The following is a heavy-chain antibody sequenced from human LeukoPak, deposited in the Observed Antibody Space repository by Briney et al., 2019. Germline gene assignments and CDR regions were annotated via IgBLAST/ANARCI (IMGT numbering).Heavy chain of an antibody. CDR1: GFTFGSHT. CDR2: ISSSSTYI. J-gene: IGHJ5*02. CDR3: ARSTKENWFDP. V-gene: IGHV3-21*01. Sequence: GGSLRLSCAASGFTFGSHTMLWVRQSPGKGLEWVSSISSSSTYIYYAESVKGRFTISRDNAKNTLYLQMNSLGAEDTAVYYCARSTKENWFDPWGQGTLVTVSS. D-gene: IGHD2-8*01.